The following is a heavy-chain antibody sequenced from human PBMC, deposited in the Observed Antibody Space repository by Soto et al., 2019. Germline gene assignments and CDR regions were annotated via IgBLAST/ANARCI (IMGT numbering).Heavy chain of an antibody. CDR2: IIPIFGTA. V-gene: IGHV1-69*06. D-gene: IGHD3-10*01. J-gene: IGHJ6*02. CDR3: ARVTMVRGVYYYYGMDV. Sequence: VKVSCKASGGTFSSYAISWVRQAPGQGLEWMGGIIPIFGTANYAQKFQGRVTITADKSTSTAYMELSSLRSEDTAVYYCARVTMVRGVYYYYGMDVWGQGTTVTVSS. CDR1: GGTFSSYA.